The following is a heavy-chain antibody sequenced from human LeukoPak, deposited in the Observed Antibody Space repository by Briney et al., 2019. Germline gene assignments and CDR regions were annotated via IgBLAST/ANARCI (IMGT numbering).Heavy chain of an antibody. CDR1: GYTFTSYG. V-gene: IGHV1-18*01. CDR2: ISAYNGNT. D-gene: IGHD6-13*01. J-gene: IGHJ5*02. CDR3: AIAQQLGLWWFDP. Sequence: ASVKVSCKASGYTFTSYGISWVRQAPGQGLEWMGWISAYNGNTNYAQKLQGRVTMTTDTSTSTAYMELRSLRSGDTAVYYCAIAQQLGLWWFDPWGQGTLVTVSS.